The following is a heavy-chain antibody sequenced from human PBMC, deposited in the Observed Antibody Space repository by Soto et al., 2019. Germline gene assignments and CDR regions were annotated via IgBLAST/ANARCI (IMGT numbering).Heavy chain of an antibody. CDR3: AGLSGARIDY. CDR1: GGSISSYY. J-gene: IGHJ4*02. CDR2: IYYSGST. D-gene: IGHD1-26*01. Sequence: SQTLSLTCTVSGGSISSYYWSWIRQPPGKGLEWIGYIYYSGSTNYNPSLKSRVTISVDTSKNQFSLKLGSVTAADTAVYYCAGLSGARIDYWGQGTLVTVSS. V-gene: IGHV4-59*08.